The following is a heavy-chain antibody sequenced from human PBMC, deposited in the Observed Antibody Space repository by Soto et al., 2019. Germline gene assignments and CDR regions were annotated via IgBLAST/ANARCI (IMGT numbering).Heavy chain of an antibody. CDR1: GFMFSTTD. CDR3: VKNSGWFNT. V-gene: IGHV3-23*01. J-gene: IGHJ5*02. Sequence: GGSLRLSSAASGFMFSTTDMSWVRQTPGKGLEWLTTIEGSGEITYYADSVKGRFTISRDNSKSTVYLQMDSLTADDTAVYFCVKNSGWFNTWGQGTPVTVSS. CDR2: IEGSGEIT. D-gene: IGHD3-10*01.